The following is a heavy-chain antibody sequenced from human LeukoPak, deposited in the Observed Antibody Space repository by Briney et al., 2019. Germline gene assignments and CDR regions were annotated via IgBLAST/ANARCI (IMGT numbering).Heavy chain of an antibody. J-gene: IGHJ4*02. V-gene: IGHV4-4*08. D-gene: IGHD6-13*01. CDR1: GGSISGYY. CDR3: ARHGTAGGRLVN. CDR2: IYTSGST. Sequence: SETLSLTCTVSGGSISGYYWSWIRQSPGKGLEWIGRIYTSGSTNYNPSLKSRVTISVDTSKNQFSLKLSSVTAADTAVYYCARHGTAGGRLVNWGQGTLVSVSS.